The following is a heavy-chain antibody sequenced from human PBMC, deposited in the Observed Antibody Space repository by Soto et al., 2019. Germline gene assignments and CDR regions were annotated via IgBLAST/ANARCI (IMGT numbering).Heavy chain of an antibody. CDR3: FRVNSGSQYEFAY. V-gene: IGHV3-72*01. CDR1: GFTFSDHY. CDR2: SRNKANSYTT. D-gene: IGHD1-26*01. Sequence: GGSLRLSCAASGFTFSDHYMDWVRQAPGKGLEWVGRSRNKANSYTTSYTATGKGRITISRDDSRNSLYLLMNSLVIDDMAVYYFFRVNSGSQYEFAYWGQGTLVTVSS. J-gene: IGHJ4*02.